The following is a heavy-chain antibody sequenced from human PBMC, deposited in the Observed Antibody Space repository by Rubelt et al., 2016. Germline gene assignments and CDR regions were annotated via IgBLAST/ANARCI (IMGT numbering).Heavy chain of an antibody. J-gene: IGHJ4*02. CDR3: ARDPDSSSWPLDV. CDR1: GYTLTSYA. V-gene: IGHV1-3*01. D-gene: IGHD6-13*01. CDR2: INADNGNT. Sequence: QVQLVQSGAEVKKPGASLKVSCKASGYTLTSYAMHWVRQAPGQRLEWMGWINADNGNTKYYQNCQCRVTITWDTSASTAYMELSSLISEDSAVYYCARDPDSSSWPLDVWGQGTLVTVSS.